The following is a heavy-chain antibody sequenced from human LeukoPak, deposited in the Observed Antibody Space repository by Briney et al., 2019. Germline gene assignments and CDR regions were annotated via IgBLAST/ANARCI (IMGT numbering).Heavy chain of an antibody. J-gene: IGHJ4*02. CDR1: GFTFTSYA. CDR3: ARDLSGGGLDY. V-gene: IGHV3-64*01. Sequence: GGSLRLSCAASGFTFTSYAMHWVRQAPGKGLEYVSAVSNNGVRIYYANSVKGRFTISRDNSKNTLYLQMGSLRAEDMAVYYCARDLSGGGLDYWGQGTLVTVSS. CDR2: VSNNGVRI. D-gene: IGHD3-10*01.